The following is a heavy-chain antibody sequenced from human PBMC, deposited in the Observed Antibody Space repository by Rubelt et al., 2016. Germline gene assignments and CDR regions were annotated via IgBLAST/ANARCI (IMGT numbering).Heavy chain of an antibody. Sequence: QVQLQQWGAGLLKPSETLSLTCAVYGGSFSGYYWSWIRQPPGKGLEWIGEINHSGSANYNPSLMSRVTISLDTSKSQFSLKLSSVTAADTAVYYCASVQVVPAAIGDDAFDIWGQGTRVTVSS. J-gene: IGHJ3*02. V-gene: IGHV4-34*01. D-gene: IGHD2-2*01. CDR2: INHSGSA. CDR1: GGSFSGYY. CDR3: ASVQVVPAAIGDDAFDI.